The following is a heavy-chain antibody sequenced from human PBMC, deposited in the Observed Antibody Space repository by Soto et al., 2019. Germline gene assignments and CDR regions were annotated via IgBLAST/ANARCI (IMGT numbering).Heavy chain of an antibody. CDR2: IYPSGTT. CDR3: ARERRRDTRSFDM. V-gene: IGHV4-31*03. Sequence: QVQLQESGPGLVKPSQTLSLTCTVSGGSISSGGYYWSWIRQHPGKGLEWSWYIYPSGTTYYNPSIKSRLTISVDTSKNQFSLKLSSVTAADTAVYFCARERRRDTRSFDMWGQGTMVTVSS. J-gene: IGHJ3*02. D-gene: IGHD3-22*01. CDR1: GGSISSGGYY.